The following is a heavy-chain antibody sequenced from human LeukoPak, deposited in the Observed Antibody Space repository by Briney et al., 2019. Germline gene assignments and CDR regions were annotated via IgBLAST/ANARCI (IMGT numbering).Heavy chain of an antibody. CDR2: IYYSGST. V-gene: IGHV4-59*12. D-gene: IGHD6-13*01. Sequence: SETLSLTCTVSGGSISSYYWSWIRQPPGKGLEWIGYIYYSGSTNYNPSLKSRVTISVDTSKNQFSLKLSSVTAADTAVYYCARVLSSWSYYYYGMDVWGQGTTVTVSS. CDR3: ARVLSSWSYYYYGMDV. J-gene: IGHJ6*02. CDR1: GGSISSYY.